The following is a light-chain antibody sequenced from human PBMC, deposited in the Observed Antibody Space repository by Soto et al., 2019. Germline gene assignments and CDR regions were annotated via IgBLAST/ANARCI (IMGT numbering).Light chain of an antibody. V-gene: IGKV3-15*01. CDR1: QSVSSN. CDR2: DAS. J-gene: IGKJ1*01. Sequence: EIMMTQSPAILSVSPGERATLSCRVSQSVSSNLAWYQQKPGQAPRLLIYDASGRATGIPARFSGSGSGTEFTLTISSLQSEDFAVYYCLHYNKWPRWTFGQGTKVDIK. CDR3: LHYNKWPRWT.